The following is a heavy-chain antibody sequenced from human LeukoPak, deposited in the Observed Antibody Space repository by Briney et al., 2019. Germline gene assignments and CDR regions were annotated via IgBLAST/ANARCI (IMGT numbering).Heavy chain of an antibody. CDR1: GDSIRSEYY. Sequence: SETLSLTCTVSGDSIRSEYYWGWIRQPPGKGLEWIGSIYHSGSTYYNPSLKSRVTISVDTSKNQFSLKLSSVTAADTAVYYCARWLQDFDYWGQGTLVTVSS. CDR3: ARWLQDFDY. D-gene: IGHD5-24*01. V-gene: IGHV4-38-2*02. CDR2: IYHSGST. J-gene: IGHJ4*02.